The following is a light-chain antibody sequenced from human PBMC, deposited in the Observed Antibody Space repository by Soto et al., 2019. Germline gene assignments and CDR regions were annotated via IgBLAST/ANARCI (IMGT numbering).Light chain of an antibody. CDR2: EDT. V-gene: IGLV2-14*01. J-gene: IGLJ1*01. CDR3: GSYTSRLTLYV. Sequence: QSVLTQPASVSASPGQSITVSCTGTSSDIGGYNYVSWYQQHPGTAPKLMVYEDTNRPSGVSDRFSGSKSGNTASLTISGLQAGDEADYYCGSYTSRLTLYVFGTGTKLTVL. CDR1: SSDIGGYNY.